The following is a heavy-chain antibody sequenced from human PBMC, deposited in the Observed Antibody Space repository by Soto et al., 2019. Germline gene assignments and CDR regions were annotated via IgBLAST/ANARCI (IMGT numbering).Heavy chain of an antibody. D-gene: IGHD3-3*01. CDR3: ARVLPHYGMDV. CDR2: ISAYNGNT. CDR1: GYTFTGYY. Sequence: SVKVCCKSSGYTFTGYYIHWVRQAPGQGLEWMGWISAYNGNTNYAQKLQGRVTMTTDTSTSTAYMELRSLRSDDTAVYYCARVLPHYGMDVWGQGTKVTVSS. J-gene: IGHJ6*02. V-gene: IGHV1-18*04.